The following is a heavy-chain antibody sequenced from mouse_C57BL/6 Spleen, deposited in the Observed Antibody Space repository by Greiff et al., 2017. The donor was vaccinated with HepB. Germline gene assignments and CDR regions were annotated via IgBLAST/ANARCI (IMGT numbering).Heavy chain of an antibody. Sequence: EVQGVESGGGLVQPGGSMKLSCVASGFTFSNYWMNWVRQSPEKGLEWVAQIRLKSDNYATHYAESVKGRFTISRDDSKSSVYLQMNNLRAEDTGIYYCTGDDYHYAMDYWGQGTSVTVSS. CDR3: TGDDYHYAMDY. CDR1: GFTFSNYW. CDR2: IRLKSDNYAT. J-gene: IGHJ4*01. V-gene: IGHV6-3*01. D-gene: IGHD2-4*01.